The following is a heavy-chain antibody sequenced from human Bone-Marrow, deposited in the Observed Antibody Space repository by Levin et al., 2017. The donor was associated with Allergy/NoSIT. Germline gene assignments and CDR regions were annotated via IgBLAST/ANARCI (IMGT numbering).Heavy chain of an antibody. CDR1: GSPFSLYN. CDR2: ISSSSRNI. CDR3: AGDQGRYDFSLEY. J-gene: IGHJ4*02. V-gene: IGHV3-48*01. D-gene: IGHD3-3*01. Sequence: QTGGSLRLSCTASGSPFSLYNMNWVRQAPGKGLQWVSYISSSSRNIWYADSVKGRFTISRDNAKNSLYLQMDSLSAEDTAVYYCAGDQGRYDFSLEYWGQGTLVTVSS.